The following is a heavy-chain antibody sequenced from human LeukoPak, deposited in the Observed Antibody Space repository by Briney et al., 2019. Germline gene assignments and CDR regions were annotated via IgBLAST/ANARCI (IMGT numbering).Heavy chain of an antibody. D-gene: IGHD3-16*02. CDR3: ARDKGAGRYFDY. V-gene: IGHV3-33*01. CDR1: GSTFSIYG. CDR2: IGHDGSSQ. J-gene: IGHJ4*02. Sequence: PGGSLRLSCAASGSTFSIYGMHWVRQAPGKGLEWVAVIGHDGSSQWYADSVKGQFTISRDNSQNMLYLQMNSLRVEDTAIYYCARDKGAGRYFDYWGQGILVAVSS.